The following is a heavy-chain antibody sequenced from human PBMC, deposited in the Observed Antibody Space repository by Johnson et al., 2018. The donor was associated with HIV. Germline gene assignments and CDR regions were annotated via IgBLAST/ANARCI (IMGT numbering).Heavy chain of an antibody. CDR1: GFTFSSYW. CDR3: ARDHEMATIGDAFDI. J-gene: IGHJ3*02. D-gene: IGHD5-24*01. CDR2: IKQDGSEK. Sequence: VQLVESGGGLVQPGGSLRLSCAASGFTFSSYWMSWVRQAPGKGLEWVANIKQDGSEKYYGDSGTGQFTISRDNAKNSLYLQMNSLRAEDTALYYCARDHEMATIGDAFDIWGQGTMVTVSS. V-gene: IGHV3-7*01.